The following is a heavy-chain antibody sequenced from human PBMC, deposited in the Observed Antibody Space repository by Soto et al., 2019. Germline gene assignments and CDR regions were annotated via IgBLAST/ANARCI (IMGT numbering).Heavy chain of an antibody. CDR3: ARATIWWELLVY. J-gene: IGHJ4*02. Sequence: ASVKVSCKASGYTFTSYGMRWVRQAPGQGLEWMGWISAGNGNTKYSQKFQGRVTITRDTSASTAYMELSSLRSEDTAVYYCARATIWWELLVYWGQGTLVTVSS. CDR1: GYTFTSYG. V-gene: IGHV1-3*01. CDR2: ISAGNGNT. D-gene: IGHD1-26*01.